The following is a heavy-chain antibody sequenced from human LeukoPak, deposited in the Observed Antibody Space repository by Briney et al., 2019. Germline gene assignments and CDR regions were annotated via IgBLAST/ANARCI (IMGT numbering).Heavy chain of an antibody. CDR3: ASVYRRIIDY. Sequence: SQTLSLTCTVSGGSISSGGYYWSWIRQHPGKGLEWIGYIYYSGSTYYNPSLKSRVTMSVDTSKNQFSLKLSSVTAADTAVYYCASVYRRIIDYWGQGTLVTVSS. V-gene: IGHV4-31*03. D-gene: IGHD2-2*01. CDR1: GGSISSGGYY. J-gene: IGHJ4*02. CDR2: IYYSGST.